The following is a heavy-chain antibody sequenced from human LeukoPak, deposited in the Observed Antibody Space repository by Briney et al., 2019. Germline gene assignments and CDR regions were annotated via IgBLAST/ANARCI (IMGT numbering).Heavy chain of an antibody. CDR2: IYYGGST. Sequence: TSETLSLTCTVSGGSISSSSYYWGWIRQPPGKGLEWIGYIYYGGSTNYNPSLKSRVTISVDTSKDQFSLRLSSVTAADTAVYYCARVYVSSSGFDYWGQGTQVTVSS. CDR1: GGSISSSSYY. CDR3: ARVYVSSSGFDY. V-gene: IGHV4-61*05. J-gene: IGHJ4*02. D-gene: IGHD6-13*01.